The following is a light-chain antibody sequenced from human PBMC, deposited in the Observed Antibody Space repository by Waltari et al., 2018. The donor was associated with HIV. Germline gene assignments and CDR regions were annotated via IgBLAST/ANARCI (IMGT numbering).Light chain of an antibody. CDR1: TSNNGADYD. CDR3: QSYDITLSASVV. CDR2: GNK. Sequence: QSVLTQPPSVSGAPGQRVTISCTGSTSNNGADYDVQWYQQIPGTAPKLLISGNKNRPSGVPDRFSASKSGTSASLTITGLQAEDEADYFCQSYDITLSASVVFGGGTKLTVL. J-gene: IGLJ2*01. V-gene: IGLV1-40*01.